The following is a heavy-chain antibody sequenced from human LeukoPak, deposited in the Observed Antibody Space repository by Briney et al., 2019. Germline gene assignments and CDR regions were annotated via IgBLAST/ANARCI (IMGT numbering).Heavy chain of an antibody. CDR3: AKNPALRADMLFGGMDV. CDR2: ISGSGGST. D-gene: IGHD3-10*01. V-gene: IGHV3-23*01. CDR1: GFTFSSYA. Sequence: GGSLRLSCAASGFTFSSYAMSWVRQAPGKGLEWVSAISGSGGSTYYADSVKGRFTISRDNSKNTLYLQMNGLRAEDTAVYYCAKNPALRADMLFGGMDVWGQGTTVTVSS. J-gene: IGHJ6*02.